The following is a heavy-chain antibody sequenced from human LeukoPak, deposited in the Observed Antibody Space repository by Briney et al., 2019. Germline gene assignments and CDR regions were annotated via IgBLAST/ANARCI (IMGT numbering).Heavy chain of an antibody. J-gene: IGHJ4*02. V-gene: IGHV4-59*01. D-gene: IGHD1-26*01. CDR3: ARGDASGRPGIGFNF. CDR2: FHDSEST. CDR1: GGSISNSY. Sequence: SETLSLTCTVSGGSISNSYWSWIRQPPGKGLEWIGFFHDSESTNYNPSLKSRVSISLDTSKNQVSLWLSSVTAADTAVYYCARGDASGRPGIGFNFWGQGTLVTVSS.